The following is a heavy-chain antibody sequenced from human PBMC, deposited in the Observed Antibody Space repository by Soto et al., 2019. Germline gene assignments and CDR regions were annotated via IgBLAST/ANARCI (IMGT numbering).Heavy chain of an antibody. J-gene: IGHJ6*02. V-gene: IGHV1-69*12. Sequence: QVQLVQSGAEVKKPGSSVKVSCKASGGTFSSYAINWVRQAPGQGLEWMGGIIPIFATADYAQKFQGRVTITEDESTSTAYMELSSLSSEDTAVYYCAQCLLGVNYYYGMDVWGQGTTVTVSS. CDR2: IIPIFATA. D-gene: IGHD3-16*01. CDR3: AQCLLGVNYYYGMDV. CDR1: GGTFSSYA.